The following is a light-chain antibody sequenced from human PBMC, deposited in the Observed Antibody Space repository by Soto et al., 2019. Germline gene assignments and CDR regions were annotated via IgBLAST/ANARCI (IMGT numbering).Light chain of an antibody. CDR3: MQGTHWPPN. Sequence: DVVMTQSPLSLPVTLGQPASISCRSSQSLVYSDGNTYLSWFQQRPGQSPRRLIYKVFNRDSGVPERFRASGSDTYFTLIISRVEAEDVGVYYCMQGTHWPPNFGPGTKVEIK. CDR2: KVF. CDR1: QSLVYSDGNTY. V-gene: IGKV2-30*01. J-gene: IGKJ3*01.